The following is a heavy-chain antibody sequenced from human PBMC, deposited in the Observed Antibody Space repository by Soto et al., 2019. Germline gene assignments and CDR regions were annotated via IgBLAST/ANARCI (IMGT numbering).Heavy chain of an antibody. CDR3: ARVLDSSGSSAFDP. J-gene: IGHJ5*02. CDR1: GFTFSSYS. V-gene: IGHV3-48*02. D-gene: IGHD6-19*01. CDR2: ISSSSSTI. Sequence: EVQLVESGGGLVQPGGSLRLSCAASGFTFSSYSMNWVRQAPGKGLEWVSYISSSSSTIYYADSVKGRFTISRDNAKNSLYLQMNSLRDEDTAVYYCARVLDSSGSSAFDPWGQGTLVTVSS.